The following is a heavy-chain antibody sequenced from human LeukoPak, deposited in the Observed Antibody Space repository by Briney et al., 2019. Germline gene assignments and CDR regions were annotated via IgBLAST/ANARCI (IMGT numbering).Heavy chain of an antibody. CDR1: GFSFSDAW. J-gene: IGHJ4*02. CDR2: IESKTDGGTT. Sequence: GGSLRLSCAASGFSFSDAWMSWVRQIPGKGLEWVGRIESKTDGGTTDYAAPVKGRFTISRDDSTNTLYLQMNSMKSEDTAVYYCTTYGSGRKFDYWGQGILVTVSS. D-gene: IGHD3-10*01. V-gene: IGHV3-15*04. CDR3: TTYGSGRKFDY.